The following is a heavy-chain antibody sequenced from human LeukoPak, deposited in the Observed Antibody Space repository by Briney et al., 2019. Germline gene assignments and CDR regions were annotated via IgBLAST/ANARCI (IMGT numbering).Heavy chain of an antibody. D-gene: IGHD5-18*01. CDR1: GGSISSSTSGWGWY. Sequence: SETLSLTCTVSGGSISSSTSGWGWYWGWIRQPPGKGLEWIGSIYYSGSTNYNPSLKSRVTISVDTSKNQFSLKLSSVTAADTAVYYCARQGYSYGSDYWGQGTLVTVSS. CDR3: ARQGYSYGSDY. CDR2: IYYSGST. J-gene: IGHJ4*02. V-gene: IGHV4-39*01.